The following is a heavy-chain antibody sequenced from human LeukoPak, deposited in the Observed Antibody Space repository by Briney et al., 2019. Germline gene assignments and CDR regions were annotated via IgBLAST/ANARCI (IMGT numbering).Heavy chain of an antibody. CDR2: ISGSGGST. CDR1: GFTFSSYA. Sequence: GGSLRLSCAASGFTFSSYAMSWVRQAPVKGLEWVSAISGSGGSTYYADSVKGRFTISRDNSKTTLYLQMNSLRAEDTAVYYCALQTSIHSISWYTFDPWGQGTLVTVSS. CDR3: ALQTSIHSISWYTFDP. J-gene: IGHJ5*02. V-gene: IGHV3-23*01. D-gene: IGHD6-13*01.